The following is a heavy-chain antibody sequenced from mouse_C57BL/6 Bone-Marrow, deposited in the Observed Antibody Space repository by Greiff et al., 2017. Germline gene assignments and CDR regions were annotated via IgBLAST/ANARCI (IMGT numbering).Heavy chain of an antibody. CDR1: GYTFTDYY. D-gene: IGHD2-2*01. CDR3: ARWGYVSGSYYYAMDY. Sequence: VQLQQSGPELVKPGASVKISCKASGYTFTDYYMNWVKQSHGKSLEWIGDINPNNGGTSYNQKFKGKATLTVDKSSSTAYMELRSLTSEDSAVYYCARWGYVSGSYYYAMDYWGQGTSVTVSS. CDR2: INPNNGGT. J-gene: IGHJ4*01. V-gene: IGHV1-26*01.